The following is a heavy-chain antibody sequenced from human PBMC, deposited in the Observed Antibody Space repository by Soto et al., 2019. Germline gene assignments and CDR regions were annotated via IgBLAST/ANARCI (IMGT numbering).Heavy chain of an antibody. V-gene: IGHV3-7*01. Sequence: EVQLVESGGGLVQPGGSLRLSCAASGFTFSSYWMSWVRQAPGKGLEWVANIKQDGSEKYYVDSVKGRFTISRDNAKNSPYLQMNSLRAEDTAVYYCARDWEYSGYDYYSYYFDYWGQGTLVTVSS. J-gene: IGHJ4*02. D-gene: IGHD5-12*01. CDR3: ARDWEYSGYDYYSYYFDY. CDR1: GFTFSSYW. CDR2: IKQDGSEK.